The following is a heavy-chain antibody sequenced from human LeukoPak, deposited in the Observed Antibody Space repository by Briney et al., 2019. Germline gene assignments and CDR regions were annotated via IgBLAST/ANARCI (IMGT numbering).Heavy chain of an antibody. Sequence: PGGSLRLSCAASQFTFSSSSMNWVRQAPGKGLEWVSSISSSSNSIYYADSVKGRFTISRDNAKNSLYLQMNSLRAEDTAVYYCARDLSRRESLFDYWGQGTLVTVSS. V-gene: IGHV3-21*01. CDR1: QFTFSSSS. CDR2: ISSSSNSI. CDR3: ARDLSRRESLFDY. J-gene: IGHJ4*02. D-gene: IGHD2/OR15-2a*01.